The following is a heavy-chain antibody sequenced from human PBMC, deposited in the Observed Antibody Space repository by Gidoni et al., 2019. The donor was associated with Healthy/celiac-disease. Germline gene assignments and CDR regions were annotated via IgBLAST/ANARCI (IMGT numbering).Heavy chain of an antibody. Sequence: QVQLVQSGAEVKKPGASVKVSCKASGYTFTGYYMHWVRQAPGQGLEWMGWINPNSGGTNYAQKFQGWVTMTRDTSISTAYMELSRLRSDDTAVYYCARAGYSSSYYYYYGMDVWGQGTTVTVSS. CDR3: ARAGYSSSYYYYYGMDV. CDR2: INPNSGGT. V-gene: IGHV1-2*04. D-gene: IGHD5-18*01. J-gene: IGHJ6*02. CDR1: GYTFTGYY.